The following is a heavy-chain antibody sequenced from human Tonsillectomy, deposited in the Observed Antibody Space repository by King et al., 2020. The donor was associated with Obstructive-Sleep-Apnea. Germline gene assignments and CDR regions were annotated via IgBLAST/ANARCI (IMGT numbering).Heavy chain of an antibody. J-gene: IGHJ6*02. CDR3: AGCSGSGSYRYHYGMDV. D-gene: IGHD3-10*01. CDR2: INEDGSAK. Sequence: VQLVESGGGLVQPGGSLRLACAASGFAFENYWMTWVRQGRGKGLEWVATINEDGSAKYYVDSAKGRFTISRDNAKKSLYLQMNTLRAEDTAVYYCAGCSGSGSYRYHYGMDVWGQGSRVTVSS. CDR1: GFAFENYW. V-gene: IGHV3-7*01.